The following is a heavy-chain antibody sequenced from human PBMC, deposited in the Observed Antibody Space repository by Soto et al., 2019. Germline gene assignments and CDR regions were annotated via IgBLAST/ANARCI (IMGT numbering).Heavy chain of an antibody. J-gene: IGHJ6*02. CDR1: GGTFSSYA. Sequence: QVQLVQSGAEVKKPGSSVKVSCKASGGTFSSYAISWVRQAPGQGLEWMGGIIPIFGTANYSQKFQGRVRITADESTSTAYMELSSLRTEDTAVYYCATDSITMIVVNEAVYYYHGMDVWGQGTTVTVSS. CDR2: IIPIFGTA. D-gene: IGHD3-22*01. CDR3: ATDSITMIVVNEAVYYYHGMDV. V-gene: IGHV1-69*01.